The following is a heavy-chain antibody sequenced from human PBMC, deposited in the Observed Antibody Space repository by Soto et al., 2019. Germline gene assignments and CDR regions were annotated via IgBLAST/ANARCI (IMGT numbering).Heavy chain of an antibody. CDR3: AREFQWLVLDYYYGMDV. J-gene: IGHJ6*02. Sequence: EVQLVESGGGLVQPGGSLRLSCAASGFTFSDHYMDWVRQAPGKGLEWVGRTRNKANSYTTEYAASVKGRFTISRDDSKNSLYLQMNSLKTEDTAVYYCAREFQWLVLDYYYGMDVWGQGTTVTVSS. V-gene: IGHV3-72*01. CDR2: TRNKANSYTT. D-gene: IGHD6-19*01. CDR1: GFTFSDHY.